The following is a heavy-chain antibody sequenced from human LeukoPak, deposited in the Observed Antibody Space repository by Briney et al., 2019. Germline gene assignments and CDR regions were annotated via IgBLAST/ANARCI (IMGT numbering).Heavy chain of an antibody. D-gene: IGHD6-13*01. CDR3: ARPGIAAKRDAFDI. Sequence: GGSLRLSCAASGFTFDDYGMSWVRQVPGKGLEWVSGINWNGGSTGYADSVKGRFTISRDNAKNSLYLQMNSLRAEDTALYYCARPGIAAKRDAFDIWGQGKMVTVSS. CDR2: INWNGGST. CDR1: GFTFDDYG. V-gene: IGHV3-20*04. J-gene: IGHJ3*02.